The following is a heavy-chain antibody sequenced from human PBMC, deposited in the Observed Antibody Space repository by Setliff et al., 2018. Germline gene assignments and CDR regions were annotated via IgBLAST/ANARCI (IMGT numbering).Heavy chain of an antibody. J-gene: IGHJ2*01. V-gene: IGHV4-34*01. CDR3: ARAQVVFAISAPVWYFEV. CDR1: GGSFNVYF. CDR2: INHSGST. D-gene: IGHD2-21*01. Sequence: PSETLSLTCAVYGGSFNVYFWSWIRQPPGKGLEWIGEINHSGSTNYNPSLKSRVSMSVEKSENQFSQRLTSVTAADTAVYYCARAQVVFAISAPVWYFEVWGRGTQVTVSS.